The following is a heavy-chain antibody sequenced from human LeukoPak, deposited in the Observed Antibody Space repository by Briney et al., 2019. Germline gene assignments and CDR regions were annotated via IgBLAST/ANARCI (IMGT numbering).Heavy chain of an antibody. CDR2: ISYDGSNK. D-gene: IGHD2-21*02. CDR3: TSWGDTTAEYFQR. Sequence: GGSLRLSCAASGFTFSSYAMHWVRQAPGKGLEWVAVISYDGSNKYYADSVKGRFTISRDNSKNTLYLQMNSLRAEDTAVYYCTSWGDTTAEYFQRWGQGTLVTVSS. V-gene: IGHV3-30-3*01. CDR1: GFTFSSYA. J-gene: IGHJ1*01.